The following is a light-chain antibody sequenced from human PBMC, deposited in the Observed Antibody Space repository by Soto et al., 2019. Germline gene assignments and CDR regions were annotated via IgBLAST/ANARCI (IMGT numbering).Light chain of an antibody. CDR3: HQYNSYPYT. CDR2: PAP. V-gene: IGKV1-5*03. Sequence: DIQMTQSPSTLSASVGDRVTITCRASQSISSWLAWYQQKPGKAPKLLIYPAPSLESGVLSRLSGSRSGTEFNLTISGLQHADVATYYSHQYNSYPYTFGQGNQLEIK. J-gene: IGKJ2*01. CDR1: QSISSW.